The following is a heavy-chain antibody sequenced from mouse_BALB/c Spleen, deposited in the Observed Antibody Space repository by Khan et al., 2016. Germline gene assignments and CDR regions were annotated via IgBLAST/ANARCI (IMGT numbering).Heavy chain of an antibody. Sequence: VQLQQSGAEIVKPGASVKLSCTASGFNIKDTYMHWVRQRPEQGLEWIGRIDPANVNSKYDPNFQGKATITADTSSHTAYLPLSGLTSEDTAVYFGARRGPIFYYGSSFGYWGQGTALTVSS. CDR1: GFNIKDTY. CDR2: IDPANVNS. D-gene: IGHD1-1*01. V-gene: IGHV14-3*02. CDR3: ARRGPIFYYGSSFGY. J-gene: IGHJ2*01.